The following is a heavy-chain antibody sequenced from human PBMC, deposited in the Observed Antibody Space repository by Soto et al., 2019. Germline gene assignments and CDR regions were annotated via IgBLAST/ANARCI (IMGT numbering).Heavy chain of an antibody. V-gene: IGHV1-18*01. Sequence: VQSVQSGGEVKRPGTSVKVSCEASGYSFANYGITWVRQAPGQGLEWMGWISGYNSNTNYAQKFEGRVTMTKDTTKSTAYLEVRSLRFDDTAVYYCGRERQWEPVLYWGQGTPVTVSS. CDR2: ISGYNSNT. CDR3: GRERQWEPVLY. CDR1: GYSFANYG. J-gene: IGHJ4*02. D-gene: IGHD1-26*01.